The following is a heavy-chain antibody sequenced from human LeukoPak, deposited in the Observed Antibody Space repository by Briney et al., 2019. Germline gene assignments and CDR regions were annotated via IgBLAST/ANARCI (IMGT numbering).Heavy chain of an antibody. CDR1: GGTFSSYA. CDR3: ASGGIAAARPPEYFQH. J-gene: IGHJ1*01. Sequence: SVKVSCKASGGTFSSYAISWVRQAPGQGLEWMGRIIPIFGTANYAQKFQGRVTITTDESTSTAYMELSSLRSEDTAVYYCASGGIAAARPPEYFQHWGQGTLVTVSS. V-gene: IGHV1-69*05. CDR2: IIPIFGTA. D-gene: IGHD6-13*01.